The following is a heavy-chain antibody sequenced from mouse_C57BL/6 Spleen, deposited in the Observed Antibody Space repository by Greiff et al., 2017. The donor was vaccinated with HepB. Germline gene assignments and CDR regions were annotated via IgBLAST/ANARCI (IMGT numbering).Heavy chain of an antibody. D-gene: IGHD2-5*01. CDR2: ISSGGDYI. CDR3: TREGSKRTWVAY. J-gene: IGHJ3*01. CDR1: GFTFSSYA. V-gene: IGHV5-9-1*02. Sequence: EVMLVESGEGLVKPGGSLKLSCAASGFTFSSYAMSWVRQTPEKRLEWVAYISSGGDYIYYADTVKGRFTISRDNARNTLYLQMSSLKSEDTAMYYCTREGSKRTWVAYWGQGTLVTVSA.